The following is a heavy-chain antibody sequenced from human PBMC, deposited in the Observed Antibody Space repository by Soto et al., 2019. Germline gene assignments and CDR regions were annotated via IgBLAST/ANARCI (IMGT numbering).Heavy chain of an antibody. CDR3: AKYSSSSGYYSSYYTDV. CDR1: GFTFSSYA. J-gene: IGHJ6*03. Sequence: GGSLRLSCAASGFTFSSYAMSWVRQAPGKGLEWVSAISGSGGSTYYADSVKGRFTISRDNSKNTLYLQMNSLRAEDTAVYYCAKYSSSSGYYSSYYTDVWCTGPTVTVSS. CDR2: ISGSGGST. V-gene: IGHV3-23*01. D-gene: IGHD6-6*01.